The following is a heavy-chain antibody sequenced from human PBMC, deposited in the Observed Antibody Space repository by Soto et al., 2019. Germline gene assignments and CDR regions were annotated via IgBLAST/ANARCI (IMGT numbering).Heavy chain of an antibody. Sequence: QVHLVQSGAEVKKPGASVKVSCKGSGYAFTTYGITWVRQAPGQVLEWMGWISAHNGNSNYAQKLQGRVTVTRHTSASTAYMELRSLRSDARAVYYCARGRYGDYWGQGALVTVSS. V-gene: IGHV1-18*01. CDR2: ISAHNGNS. J-gene: IGHJ4*02. CDR1: GYAFTTYG. CDR3: ARGRYGDY. D-gene: IGHD1-1*01.